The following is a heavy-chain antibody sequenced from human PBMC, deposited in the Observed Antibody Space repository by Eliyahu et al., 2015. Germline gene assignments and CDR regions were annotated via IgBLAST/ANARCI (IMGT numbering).Heavy chain of an antibody. J-gene: IGHJ4*02. CDR2: IVSRAGGETT. D-gene: IGHD1-26*01. CDR1: GFTFSNAW. CDR3: TTDGRWEPSDY. V-gene: IGHV3-15*04. Sequence: EVQLVESGGDLVKPGGSLRLSCVASGFTFSNAWMSWVRQAPGKGLEWVGRIVSRAGGETTDYAAPVKGRFTISRDDSKNTMYLQMNSLKTEDTAIYYCTTDGRWEPSDYWGQGTLVTVSP.